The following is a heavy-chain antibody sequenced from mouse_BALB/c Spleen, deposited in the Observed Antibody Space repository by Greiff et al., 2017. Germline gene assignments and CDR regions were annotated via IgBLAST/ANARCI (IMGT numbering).Heavy chain of an antibody. Sequence: QVQLQQSGAELVRPGASVTLSCKASGYTFTDYEMHWVKQTPVHGLEWIGAIDPETGGTAYNQKFKGKATQTADKSSSTAYMELRSLTSEDSAVCYCNGYWYMDDWGAGTTVTVSS. CDR2: IDPETGGT. CDR3: NGYWYMDD. J-gene: IGHJ1*01. CDR1: GYTFTDYE. V-gene: IGHV1-15*01.